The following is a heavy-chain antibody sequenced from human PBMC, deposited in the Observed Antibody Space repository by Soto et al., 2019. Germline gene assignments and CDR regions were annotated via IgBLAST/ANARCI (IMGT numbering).Heavy chain of an antibody. V-gene: IGHV4-39*01. CDR3: TRLTYGSSSAPFDS. J-gene: IGHJ4*02. CDR1: GGSISSSLYY. D-gene: IGHD3-10*01. CDR2: VFHSGST. Sequence: LSLTCGDSGGSISSSLYYWGYIRQAPGKGLEWIGSVFHSGSTYYNPSLKSRLTISVDTSRNQFSLRLASVTAADTAIYYCTRLTYGSSSAPFDSWGQGTLVTVSS.